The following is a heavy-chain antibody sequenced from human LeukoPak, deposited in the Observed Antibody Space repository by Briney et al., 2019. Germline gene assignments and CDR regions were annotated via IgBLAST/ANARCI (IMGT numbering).Heavy chain of an antibody. CDR1: GYTFTSYH. Sequence: ASVQVSCKTSGYTFTSYHMHWVRQAPGQGLEWVAIIKSTGDTTVYAQKFQGRVTVTRDTSTSTVYMDRSSLSSEDTAVYYCVREDAHTYYFDFWGPGTLVTVSS. CDR2: IKSTGDTT. D-gene: IGHD2-2*01. V-gene: IGHV1-46*01. CDR3: VREDAHTYYFDF. J-gene: IGHJ4*02.